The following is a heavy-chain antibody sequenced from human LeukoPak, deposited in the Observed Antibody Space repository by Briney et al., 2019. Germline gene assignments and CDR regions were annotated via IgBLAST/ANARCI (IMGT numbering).Heavy chain of an antibody. CDR3: ARGYPLSTTAAGTYFQH. CDR1: GYTFSGYY. D-gene: IGHD6-13*01. CDR2: INPNSGGT. Sequence: ASVKVSCKASGYTFSGYYMHWVRQAPGQGLEWMGWINPNSGGTNYAQKFQGRVTMTRDTSISTAYMELSRLRSDNTAVYYCARGYPLSTTAAGTYFQHWGQGTLVTVSS. J-gene: IGHJ1*01. V-gene: IGHV1-2*02.